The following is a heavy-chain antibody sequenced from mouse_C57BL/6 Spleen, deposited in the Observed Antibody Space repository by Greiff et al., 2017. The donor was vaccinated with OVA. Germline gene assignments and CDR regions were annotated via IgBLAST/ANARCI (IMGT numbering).Heavy chain of an antibody. CDR3: ARWDYYGSRLFAY. CDR1: GYTFTDYN. V-gene: IGHV1-22*01. Sequence: DVQLQESGPELVKPGASVKMSCKASGYTFTDYNMHWVKQSHGKSLEWIGYINPNNGGTSYNQKFKGKATLTVNKSSSTAYMELRSLTSEDSAVYYCARWDYYGSRLFAYWGQGTLVTVSA. CDR2: INPNNGGT. D-gene: IGHD1-1*01. J-gene: IGHJ3*01.